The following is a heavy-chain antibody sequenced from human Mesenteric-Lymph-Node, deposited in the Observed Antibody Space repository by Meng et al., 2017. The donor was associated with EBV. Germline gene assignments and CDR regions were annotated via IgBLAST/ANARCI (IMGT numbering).Heavy chain of an antibody. D-gene: IGHD3-3*01. V-gene: IGHV4-4*02. CDR3: ATVGGSFDFWI. CDR2: IFHSGTT. J-gene: IGHJ4*02. Sequence: VQPQEAGPRLVTPSGTLLLTCAFSGGSISSPNWWSWVRQPPGKGLEWIGEIFHSGTTDYSPSLKSRVTMSIDKSRNQFSLKLNSVTAADTAVYDCATVGGSFDFWIWGQGALVTVSS. CDR1: GGSISSPNW.